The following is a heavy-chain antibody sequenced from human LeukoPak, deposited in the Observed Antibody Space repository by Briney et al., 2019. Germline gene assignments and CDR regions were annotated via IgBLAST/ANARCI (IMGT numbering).Heavy chain of an antibody. CDR3: ARVRRVLLWFGELSPPDY. J-gene: IGHJ4*02. V-gene: IGHV1-2*02. CDR2: INPNSGCT. D-gene: IGHD3-10*01. Sequence: GASVKVFCKASVYTFTGYYMHGVRQPPGQGLECMRWINPNSGCTNYAQKFQGRVPTPRETSLSTAYMELSRLRSDDTAVYYCARVRRVLLWFGELSPPDYWGQGTLVTVSS. CDR1: VYTFTGYY.